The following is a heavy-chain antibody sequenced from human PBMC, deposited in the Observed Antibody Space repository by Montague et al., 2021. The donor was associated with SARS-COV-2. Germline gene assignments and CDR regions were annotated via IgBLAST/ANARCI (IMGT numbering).Heavy chain of an antibody. Sequence: SETLSLTCTVSGGSISSSSYYWGWIRQPPGKGLEWIGSIYYSGSTYYNPSLKSRVTISVDTSKNQFSLKLSSVTAADTAVYYCARPLRLSDYYCPAYYFNFWGQGTLVTVSS. CDR3: ARPLRLSDYYCPAYYFNF. CDR2: IYYSGST. CDR1: GGSISSSSYY. J-gene: IGHJ4*01. V-gene: IGHV4-39*01. D-gene: IGHD3-22*01.